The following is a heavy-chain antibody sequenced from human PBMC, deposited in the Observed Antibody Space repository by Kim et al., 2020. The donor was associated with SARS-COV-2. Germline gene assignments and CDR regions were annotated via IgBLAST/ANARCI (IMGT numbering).Heavy chain of an antibody. D-gene: IGHD3-10*01. V-gene: IGHV3-48*02. CDR1: GFNFNSYS. CDR2: ISSSSNTV. J-gene: IGHJ6*02. Sequence: GGSLRLSCTVSGFNFNSYSMNWVRQAPGKGLEWVSYISSSSNTVYYAGSVRGRFTISRDNAKNSLFLQMNSLRDEDTAVYYCARCPLSMTMVRGMITTNLFYYYNMDAWGQGTTVTVSS. CDR3: ARCPLSMTMVRGMITTNLFYYYNMDA.